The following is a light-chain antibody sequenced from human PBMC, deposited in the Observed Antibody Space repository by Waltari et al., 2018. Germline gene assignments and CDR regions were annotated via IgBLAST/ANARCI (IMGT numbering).Light chain of an antibody. CDR2: WAS. J-gene: IGKJ3*01. Sequence: DIVMTQSPDSLTVSRGERATINCTSSQSVINSADNKNKLAWYQQKAGQPPKLLIYWASTRESGVPDRFSGSGSGTDFTLTISSLQAEDVAVYYCQQYYRVPFTFGPGTKVDIK. CDR1: QSVINSADNKNK. V-gene: IGKV4-1*01. CDR3: QQYYRVPFT.